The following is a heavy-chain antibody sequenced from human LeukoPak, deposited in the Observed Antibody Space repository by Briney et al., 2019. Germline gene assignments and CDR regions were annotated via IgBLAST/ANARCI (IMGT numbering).Heavy chain of an antibody. J-gene: IGHJ3*02. D-gene: IGHD5-24*01. CDR2: IYSSGNT. V-gene: IGHV4-59*01. Sequence: PSETLSLTCTVSGGSFSNYFWNWIRQPPGKGLEWVGYIYSSGNTNYNPSLKSRVTISVDTSKNQFSLKLTSVTATDTAMYYCARSGGGLQFNIWGQGTMVTVSS. CDR3: ARSGGGLQFNI. CDR1: GGSFSNYF.